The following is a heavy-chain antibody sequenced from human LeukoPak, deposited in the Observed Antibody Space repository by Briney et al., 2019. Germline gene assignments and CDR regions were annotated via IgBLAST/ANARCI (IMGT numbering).Heavy chain of an antibody. CDR2: ISSSGSSM. CDR1: GFTFSSYE. Sequence: GGSLRLSCAASGFTFSSYEMNWVRQAPGKGLEWISYISSSGSSMQYADSVRGRFTISRDNAKNSLYLQMNSLRAEDTAVYYCASGMTTVTTGAFDIWGQGTMVTVSS. CDR3: ASGMTTVTTGAFDI. J-gene: IGHJ3*02. V-gene: IGHV3-48*03. D-gene: IGHD4-17*01.